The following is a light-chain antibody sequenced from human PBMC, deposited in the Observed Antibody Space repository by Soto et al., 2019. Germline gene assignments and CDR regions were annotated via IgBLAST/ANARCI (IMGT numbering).Light chain of an antibody. CDR2: DVS. CDR3: SSYTSSSTQV. Sequence: QSALTHPASVSGSPGQSITISCTGTSSDVGGYNYVSWYQQHPGKAPKLIIYDVSNRPTGVSNRFSGSKSGNTASLTISGPQAEDEADYYCSSYTSSSTQVFGTGTKVTVL. V-gene: IGLV2-14*01. CDR1: SSDVGGYNY. J-gene: IGLJ1*01.